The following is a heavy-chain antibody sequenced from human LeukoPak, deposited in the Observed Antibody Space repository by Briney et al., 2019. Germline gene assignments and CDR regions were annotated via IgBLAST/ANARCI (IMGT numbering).Heavy chain of an antibody. CDR3: AREGPATMVRGVIINVDAFDI. Sequence: ASVKVSCKASGYTFTSYGISWVRQAPGQGLEWMGWISAHNGNTNYAQKLQGRVTMTTDTSTSTAYMELRSLRSDDTAVYYCAREGPATMVRGVIINVDAFDIWGQGTMVTVSS. CDR2: ISAHNGNT. V-gene: IGHV1-18*01. D-gene: IGHD3-10*01. CDR1: GYTFTSYG. J-gene: IGHJ3*02.